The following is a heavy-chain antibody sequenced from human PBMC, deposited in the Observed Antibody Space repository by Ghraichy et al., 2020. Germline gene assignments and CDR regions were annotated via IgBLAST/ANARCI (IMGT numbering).Heavy chain of an antibody. Sequence: SETLSLTCAVYGGSFSGYYWSWIRQPPGKGLEWIGEINHSGSTNYNPSLKSRVTISVDTSKNQFSLKLSSVTAADTAVYYCARGRGPSWDTGGGYFLHRVQGTLVTVCS. CDR2: INHSGST. D-gene: IGHD1-14*01. J-gene: IGHJ1*01. V-gene: IGHV4-34*01. CDR3: ARGRGPSWDTGGGYFLH. CDR1: GGSFSGYY.